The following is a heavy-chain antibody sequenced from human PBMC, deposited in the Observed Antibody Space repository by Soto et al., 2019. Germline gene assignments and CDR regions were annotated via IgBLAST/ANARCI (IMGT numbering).Heavy chain of an antibody. Sequence: ASVKVSCKASGYTFTSYGISWVRQAPGQGLEWMGWISAYNGNTNYAEKLQGRVTMTTDTSTSTAYMELRSLRSDDTAVYYCARDLLMVYAPNWFDPWGQGTLVTVSS. J-gene: IGHJ5*02. V-gene: IGHV1-18*01. CDR3: ARDLLMVYAPNWFDP. CDR1: GYTFTSYG. D-gene: IGHD2-8*01. CDR2: ISAYNGNT.